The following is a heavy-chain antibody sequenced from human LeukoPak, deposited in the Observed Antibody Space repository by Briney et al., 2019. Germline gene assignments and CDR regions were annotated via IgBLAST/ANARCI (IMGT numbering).Heavy chain of an antibody. CDR2: IYYSGST. D-gene: IGHD3-16*02. Sequence: PSETLSLTCTVSGGSIGSSSYYWGWIRQPPGKGLEWIGSIYYSGSTYYNPSLKSRVTISVDTSKNQFSLKLSSVTAADTAVYYCVGEGGDDYVWGSYRYTGYYFDYRGQGTLVTVSS. J-gene: IGHJ4*02. CDR1: GGSIGSSSYY. V-gene: IGHV4-39*01. CDR3: VGEGGDDYVWGSYRYTGYYFDY.